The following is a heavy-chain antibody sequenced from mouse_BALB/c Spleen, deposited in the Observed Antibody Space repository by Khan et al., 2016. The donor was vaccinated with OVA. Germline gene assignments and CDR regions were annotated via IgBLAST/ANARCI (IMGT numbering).Heavy chain of an antibody. J-gene: IGHJ4*01. V-gene: IGHV2-6-7*01. CDR3: ASAYYYGRALDY. D-gene: IGHD1-1*01. Sequence: QVQLQQSGPGLVAPSQSLSITCTVSGFSLTGYGVNWVRQPPGKGLEWLGMIWGDGSTDYNSALKSRLSISKDNTKSQVFLKMNSLQTDDTARYYCASAYYYGRALDYWGQGTSVTVSS. CDR1: GFSLTGYG. CDR2: IWGDGST.